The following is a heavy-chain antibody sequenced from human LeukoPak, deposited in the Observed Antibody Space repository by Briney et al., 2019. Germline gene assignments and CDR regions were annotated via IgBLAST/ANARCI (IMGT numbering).Heavy chain of an antibody. CDR2: IKEDGSEKK. CDR3: ARVGYRDEY. V-gene: IGHV3-7*04. J-gene: IGHJ4*02. CDR1: GFTFSSYW. D-gene: IGHD5-12*01. Sequence: PGGSLRLSCAASGFTFSSYWMIWVRQAPGKGLEWVANIKEDGSEKKYYEDSVKGRFTISRDNTNKSLYLQMNSLRAEDTAMYYCARVGYRDEYWGQGTLVTVSP.